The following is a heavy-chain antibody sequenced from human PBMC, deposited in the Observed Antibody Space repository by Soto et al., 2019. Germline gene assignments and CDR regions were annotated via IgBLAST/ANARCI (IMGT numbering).Heavy chain of an antibody. D-gene: IGHD3-16*01. J-gene: IGHJ5*02. CDR3: ARCPKYMITFGEFQYLYWFDP. Sequence: GGSLRLSCAASGFTFSDYYMSWIRQAPGKGLEWVSYISSSGSTIYYADSVKGRFTISRDNAKNSLYLQMNSLRAEDTAVYYCARCPKYMITFGEFQYLYWFDPWGQGTLVTVSS. CDR2: ISSSGSTI. V-gene: IGHV3-11*01. CDR1: GFTFSDYY.